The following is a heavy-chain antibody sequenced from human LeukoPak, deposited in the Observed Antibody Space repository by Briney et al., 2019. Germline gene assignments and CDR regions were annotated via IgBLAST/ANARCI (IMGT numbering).Heavy chain of an antibody. Sequence: GRSLRLSCAASGFTFSSYGMHWVRQAPGKGLEWVAVISYDGSNKYYADSVKGRFTISRDNSKNTLYLQMNSLRAEDTAVYYCAVEAFSGDAFDIWGQGTMVTVSS. J-gene: IGHJ3*02. V-gene: IGHV3-30*03. CDR3: AVEAFSGDAFDI. D-gene: IGHD3-16*01. CDR1: GFTFSSYG. CDR2: ISYDGSNK.